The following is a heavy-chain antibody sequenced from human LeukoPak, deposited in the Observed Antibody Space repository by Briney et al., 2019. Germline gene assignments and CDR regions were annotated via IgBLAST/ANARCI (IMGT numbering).Heavy chain of an antibody. Sequence: ASVKVSCKASGYTFTSYGISWVRQAPGQGLEWMGGIIPIFGTANYAQKFQGRVTVTADESTSTAYMELSSLRSEDTAVYYCARDPMGLRRGGLDYYGMDVWGKGTTVTVS. D-gene: IGHD5-12*01. J-gene: IGHJ6*04. CDR1: GYTFTSYG. CDR2: IIPIFGTA. CDR3: ARDPMGLRRGGLDYYGMDV. V-gene: IGHV1-69*13.